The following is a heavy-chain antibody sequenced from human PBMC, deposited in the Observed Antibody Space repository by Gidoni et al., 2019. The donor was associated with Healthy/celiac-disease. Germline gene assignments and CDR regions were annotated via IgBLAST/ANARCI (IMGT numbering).Heavy chain of an antibody. CDR1: GFTFCSYG. J-gene: IGHJ6*03. Sequence: QVQLVESGGGVVQPGRSLRLSCAASGFTFCSYGMHWVRQAPGKGLEWVAVIWYDGSNKYYADSVKGRFTISRDNSKNTLYLQMNSLRAEDTAVYYCARRHPGTTYDYYYYYMDVWGKGTTVTVSS. CDR3: ARRHPGTTYDYYYYYMDV. CDR2: IWYDGSNK. D-gene: IGHD1-7*01. V-gene: IGHV3-33*01.